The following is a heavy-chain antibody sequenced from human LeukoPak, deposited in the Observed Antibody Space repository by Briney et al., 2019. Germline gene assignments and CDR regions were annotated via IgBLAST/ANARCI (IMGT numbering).Heavy chain of an antibody. J-gene: IGHJ3*02. CDR2: IIPIFGTA. CDR1: GGTFSSYA. D-gene: IGHD5-12*01. Sequence: ASVKVSCKASGGTFSSYAISWVRQAPGQGLEWMGGIIPIFGTANYAQKFQGRVTITTDESTSTAYMELSSLRSEDTAVYYCARSAFSGFDIWGRGTMVTVSS. CDR3: ARSAFSGFDI. V-gene: IGHV1-69*05.